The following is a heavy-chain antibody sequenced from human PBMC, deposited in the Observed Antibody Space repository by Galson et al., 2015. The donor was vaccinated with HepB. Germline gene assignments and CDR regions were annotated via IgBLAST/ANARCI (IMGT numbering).Heavy chain of an antibody. CDR3: ARVGFPVTELGYIDY. V-gene: IGHV3-7*01. D-gene: IGHD4-17*01. J-gene: IGHJ4*02. CDR1: GFTFSSYW. CDR2: IKQDGSEK. Sequence: SLRLSCAASGFTFSSYWMSWVRQAPGKGLEWVANIKQDGSEKYYVDSVKGRFTISRDNAKNSLYLQMNSLRAEDTAVYYCARVGFPVTELGYIDYWGQGTLFTVSS.